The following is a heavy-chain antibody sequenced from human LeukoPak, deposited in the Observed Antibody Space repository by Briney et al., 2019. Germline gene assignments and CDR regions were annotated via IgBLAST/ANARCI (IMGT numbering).Heavy chain of an antibody. Sequence: ASVKVSCKASGYTFTSYDINWVRQATGQGLEWMGWMNPNSGNTGYAQKFQGRVTMTRNTSISTAYMELSSLRSEDTAVYYCASSRCILTECYYYYMDVWGKGTTVTVSS. CDR2: MNPNSGNT. J-gene: IGHJ6*03. CDR3: ASSRCILTECYYYYMDV. V-gene: IGHV1-8*01. CDR1: GYTFTSYD. D-gene: IGHD3-9*01.